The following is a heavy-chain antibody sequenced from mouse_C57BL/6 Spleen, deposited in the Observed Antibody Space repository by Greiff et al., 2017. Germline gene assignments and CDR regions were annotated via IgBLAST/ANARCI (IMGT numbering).Heavy chain of an antibody. CDR3: ARKAPWDGYAMDY. J-gene: IGHJ4*01. CDR2: IYPGSGST. CDR1: GYTFTSYW. Sequence: QVQLKQPGAELVKPGASVKMSCKASGYTFTSYWITWVKQRPGQGLEWIGDIYPGSGSTNYNEKFKSKATLTVDTSSSTAYMQLSSLTSEDSAVYYCARKAPWDGYAMDYWGQGTSVTVSS. D-gene: IGHD4-1*01. V-gene: IGHV1-55*01.